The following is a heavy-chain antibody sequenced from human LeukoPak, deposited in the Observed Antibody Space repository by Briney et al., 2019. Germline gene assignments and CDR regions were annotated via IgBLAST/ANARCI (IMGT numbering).Heavy chain of an antibody. D-gene: IGHD2-2*01. CDR1: RGSFSGYY. V-gene: IGHV4-34*01. Sequence: SETLSLTCAVYRGSFSGYYWSWIRQPPGKGLEWIGEINHSGSTNCNPSLKSRVTISVDTSKNQFSLKLSSVTAADTAVYYCARGLSRTPPGGYWGQGTLVTVSS. J-gene: IGHJ4*02. CDR2: INHSGST. CDR3: ARGLSRTPPGGY.